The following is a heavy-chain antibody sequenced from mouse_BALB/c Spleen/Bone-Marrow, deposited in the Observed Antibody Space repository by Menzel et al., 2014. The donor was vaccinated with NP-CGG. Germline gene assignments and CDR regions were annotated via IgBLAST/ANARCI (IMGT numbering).Heavy chain of an antibody. Sequence: VMLVESGPGLVAPSQSLSITCTVSGFSLTSYDISWIRQPPGKGLEWLGVIWTGGGTNYNSAFMSRLSISKDNSKSQVFLKMNSLQTDDTAIYYCVRPFAYWGQGTLVTVSA. CDR1: GFSLTSYD. V-gene: IGHV2-9-2*01. J-gene: IGHJ3*01. CDR3: VRPFAY. CDR2: IWTGGGT.